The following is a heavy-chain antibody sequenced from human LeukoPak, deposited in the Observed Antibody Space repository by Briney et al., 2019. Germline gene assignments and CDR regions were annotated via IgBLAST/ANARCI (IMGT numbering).Heavy chain of an antibody. CDR1: GFTFSNAW. V-gene: IGHV3-15*07. CDR2: IKSKTDGGTT. CDR3: AKRPHYGGNSAYYFDY. D-gene: IGHD4-23*01. Sequence: GGSLRLSCAASGFTFSNAWMNWVRQAPGKGLEWVGRIKSKTDGGTTDYAAPVKGRFTISRDDSKNTLYLQMNSLRAEDTAVYYCAKRPHYGGNSAYYFDYWGQGTLVTVSS. J-gene: IGHJ4*02.